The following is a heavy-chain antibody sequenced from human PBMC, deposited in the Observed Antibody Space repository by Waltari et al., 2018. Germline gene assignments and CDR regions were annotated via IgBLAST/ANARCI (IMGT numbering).Heavy chain of an antibody. V-gene: IGHV3-48*01. CDR1: GFTFSSYS. D-gene: IGHD1-7*01. CDR3: AIPSGATGTTFGY. CDR2: ISSSIRTI. Sequence: EVQLVESGGGLVQPGGSLRLSCAASGFTFSSYSMNWVRQAPGEGLEWVSYISSSIRTIYYADSVNGRFTISSDQAKNSLYLQMNSLRAEDTAVYYCAIPSGATGTTFGYWGQGTLVTVSS. J-gene: IGHJ4*02.